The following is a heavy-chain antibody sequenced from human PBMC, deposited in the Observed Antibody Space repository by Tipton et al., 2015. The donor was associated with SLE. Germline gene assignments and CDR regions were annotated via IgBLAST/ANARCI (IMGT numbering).Heavy chain of an antibody. Sequence: LRLSCAASGFTFSDYYMSWIRQPPGKGLEWIGSIYYSGSTYYNPSLKSRVTISVDTSKNQFSLKLSSVTAADTAVYYCARSHSSGWLNFDYWGQGTLVTVSS. D-gene: IGHD6-19*01. CDR3: ARSHSSGWLNFDY. CDR1: GFTFSDYY. V-gene: IGHV4-38-2*01. J-gene: IGHJ4*02. CDR2: IYYSGST.